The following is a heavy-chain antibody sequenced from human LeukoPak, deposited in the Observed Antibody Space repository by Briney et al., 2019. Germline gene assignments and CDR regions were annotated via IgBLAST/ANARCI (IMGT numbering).Heavy chain of an antibody. J-gene: IGHJ4*02. CDR3: ARGFDFWSGYSFDY. D-gene: IGHD3-3*01. CDR2: ISSSSSTI. Sequence: PGGSLRLSCAASGFTFSSYSMNWVRQAPGKGLEWVSYISSSSSTIYYADSVKGRFTISRDNAKNSLYLQMNSLRAEDTAVYYCARGFDFWSGYSFDYWGQGTLVTVSS. CDR1: GFTFSSYS. V-gene: IGHV3-48*01.